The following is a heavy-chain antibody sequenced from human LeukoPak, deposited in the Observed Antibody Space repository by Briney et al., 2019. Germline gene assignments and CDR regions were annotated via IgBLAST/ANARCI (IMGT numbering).Heavy chain of an antibody. D-gene: IGHD3-10*01. CDR2: INHSGST. V-gene: IGHV4-34*01. CDR1: GGSFSGYY. J-gene: IGHJ4*02. Sequence: SETLSLTCAVYGGSFSGYYWSWIRQPPGKGLEWIGEINHSGSTNYNPSLKSRVTISVDMSKNQFSLKLNSVTAADTAVYYCARPRRGSGSLDYWGQGILVTVSS. CDR3: ARPRRGSGSLDY.